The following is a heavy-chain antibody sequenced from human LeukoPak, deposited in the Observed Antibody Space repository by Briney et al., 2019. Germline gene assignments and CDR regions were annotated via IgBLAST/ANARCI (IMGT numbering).Heavy chain of an antibody. CDR3: ARDPLTDDAFDI. V-gene: IGHV4-31*03. J-gene: IGHJ3*02. CDR1: GGSISSGGYY. Sequence: PSETLSLTCTVSGGSISSGGYYWSWLRQHPGKGLEWIGYIYYSGSTYYDPSLKSRVTISVDTSKNQFSLKLSSVTAADTAVYYCARDPLTDDAFDIWGQGTMVTVSS. D-gene: IGHD3-9*01. CDR2: IYYSGST.